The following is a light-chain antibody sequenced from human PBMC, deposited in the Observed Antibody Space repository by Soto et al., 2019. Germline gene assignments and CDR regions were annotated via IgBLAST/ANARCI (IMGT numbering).Light chain of an antibody. CDR2: WAS. CDR3: QQYYSTPYT. J-gene: IGKJ2*01. Sequence: DIVMTQSPDSLAVSLGERATIDCKSSQSVLYNSNNKNYLAWYQQKPGRPPKLLIYWASTRESGVPDRFSGSGSGTDFTLTISSVPAEDVAVYYCQQYYSTPYTFGQGTKLEI. CDR1: QSVLYNSNNKNY. V-gene: IGKV4-1*01.